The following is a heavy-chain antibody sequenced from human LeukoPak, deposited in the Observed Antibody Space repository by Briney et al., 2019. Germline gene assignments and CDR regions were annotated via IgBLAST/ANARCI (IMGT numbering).Heavy chain of an antibody. J-gene: IGHJ6*02. V-gene: IGHV1-8*01. CDR1: GYIYPSYD. Sequence: ASVKVSCKASGYIYPSYDINWVRQATGQGLEWMGWMNPNSGNTDYAQKFQGRVTMARNTSISTAYMELSSLRSEDTAVYYCARVGSYYYYGMDVWGQGTTVTVSS. CDR2: MNPNSGNT. D-gene: IGHD3-10*01. CDR3: ARVGSYYYYGMDV.